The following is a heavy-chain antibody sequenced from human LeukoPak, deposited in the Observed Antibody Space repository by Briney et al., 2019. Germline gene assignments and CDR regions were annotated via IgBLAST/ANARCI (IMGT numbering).Heavy chain of an antibody. D-gene: IGHD3/OR15-3a*01. V-gene: IGHV1-8*01. J-gene: IGHJ6*03. CDR3: AXXLSWTTESYYYMDV. CDR2: MNPNSGNT. CDR1: GYTFTSYD. Sequence: ASVKVSCKASGYTFTSYDINWVRQATGQGLEWMGWMNPNSGNTGYAQKFQGRVTMTKNTSITTAYMELNSLISEDTAVYYCAXXLSWTTESYYYMDVWGKGTTVTVSS.